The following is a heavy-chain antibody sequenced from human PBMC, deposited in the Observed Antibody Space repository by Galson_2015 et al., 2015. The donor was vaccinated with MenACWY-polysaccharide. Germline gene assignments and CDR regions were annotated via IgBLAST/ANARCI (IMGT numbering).Heavy chain of an antibody. J-gene: IGHJ6*02. CDR2: ISYNGNNI. CDR3: ARSYCDRTTCYGMDV. Sequence: SLRLSCAASGLTFSSYAMHWVRQAPGKGLEWVAVISYNGNNIYYADSEEGRFTISRDNFKSTLYLQMNSLRPEDTGVYYCARSYCDRTTCYGMDVWGQGTMVTVSS. CDR1: GLTFSSYA. V-gene: IGHV3-30-3*01. D-gene: IGHD2-21*01.